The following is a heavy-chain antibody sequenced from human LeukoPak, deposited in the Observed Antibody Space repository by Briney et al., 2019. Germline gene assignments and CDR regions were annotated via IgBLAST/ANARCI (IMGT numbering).Heavy chain of an antibody. CDR2: INTDGSTT. Sequence: GGSLRLSCAASGFTFSSHWMHWVRQAPGKGLVWVSRINTDGSTTNYADSVKGRFTVSRDNAKNTLYLQMNSLRAEDTAVYYCARDDDSSGYEGDWGQGTLVTVSS. V-gene: IGHV3-74*01. D-gene: IGHD3-22*01. J-gene: IGHJ4*02. CDR3: ARDDDSSGYEGD. CDR1: GFTFSSHW.